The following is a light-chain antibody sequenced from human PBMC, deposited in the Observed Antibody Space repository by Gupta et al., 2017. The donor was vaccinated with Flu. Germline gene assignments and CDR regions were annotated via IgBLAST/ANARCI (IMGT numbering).Light chain of an antibody. CDR2: HND. CDR3: AQWDDSRDGRV. V-gene: IGLV1-44*01. CDR1: SSNTGSDT. J-gene: IGLJ3*02. Sequence: RVTISCSGTSSNTGSDTVSWYQQFPGAAPKLLIYHNDQRPSGAPARFSGTKSGASASLFINGLQAEDEAVYYCAQWDDSRDGRVFGGGTRVTVL.